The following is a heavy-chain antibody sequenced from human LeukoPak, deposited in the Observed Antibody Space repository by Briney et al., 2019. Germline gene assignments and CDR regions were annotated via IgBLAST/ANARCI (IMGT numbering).Heavy chain of an antibody. V-gene: IGHV4-39*07. CDR1: GGSISSSSDY. CDR3: ARGGWELHNWFDP. D-gene: IGHD1-26*01. Sequence: SETLSLTCTVSGGSISSSSDYWGWIRQPPGKGLEWIGNIYNSGSTDYNPSLKSRVTISVDTSKNQFSLKLSSVTAADTAVYYCARGGWELHNWFDPWGQGTLVTVSS. CDR2: IYNSGST. J-gene: IGHJ5*02.